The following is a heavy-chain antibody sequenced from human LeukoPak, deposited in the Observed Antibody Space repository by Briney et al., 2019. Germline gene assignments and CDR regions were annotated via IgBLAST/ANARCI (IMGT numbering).Heavy chain of an antibody. J-gene: IGHJ4*03. V-gene: IGHV4-34*01. CDR2: INHSGST. D-gene: IGHD2-2*03. Sequence: SETLSLTCAVYGGSFGGYCWSWIRKPPGKGLEWIGEINHSGSTNYNPSLKSRVTISVDTSKNQFSLKLSSVTAADTAVYYCARGRWKMDIVVVPAARFGYWGHGALVTVSS. CDR1: GGSFGGYC. CDR3: ARGRWKMDIVVVPAARFGY.